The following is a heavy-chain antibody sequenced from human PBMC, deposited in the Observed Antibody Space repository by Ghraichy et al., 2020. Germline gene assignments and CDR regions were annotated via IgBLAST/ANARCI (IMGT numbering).Heavy chain of an antibody. J-gene: IGHJ5*02. CDR1: GFTFSSYA. CDR2: ISGSGGST. CDR3: AKQPRGSGYYGGWFDP. D-gene: IGHD4-23*01. V-gene: IGHV3-23*01. Sequence: GGSLRLSCAASGFTFSSYAMSWVRQAPGKGLEWVSAISGSGGSTYYADSVKGRFTISRDNSKNTLYLQMNSLRAEDTAVYYCAKQPRGSGYYGGWFDPWGQGTLVTVSS.